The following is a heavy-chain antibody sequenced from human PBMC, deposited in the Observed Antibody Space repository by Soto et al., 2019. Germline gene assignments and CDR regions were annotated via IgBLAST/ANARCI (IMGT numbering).Heavy chain of an antibody. Sequence: GGSLRLSCAASGFTFSSYGMHWVRQAPGKGLEWVAVIWYDGSNKYYADSVKGRFTISRDNSKNTLYLQMNSLRAEDTAVYYCARAHVKYCGGDCYSVGYWGQGTLVTVSS. CDR2: IWYDGSNK. D-gene: IGHD2-21*01. CDR1: GFTFSSYG. J-gene: IGHJ4*02. CDR3: ARAHVKYCGGDCYSVGY. V-gene: IGHV3-33*01.